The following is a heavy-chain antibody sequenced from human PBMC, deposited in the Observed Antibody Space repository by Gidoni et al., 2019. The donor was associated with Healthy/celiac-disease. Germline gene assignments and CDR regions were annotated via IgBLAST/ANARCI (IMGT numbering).Heavy chain of an antibody. V-gene: IGHV4-61*02. Sequence: QVQLQESGPGLVKPSQTLSLTCTVYGGSISSGSYYWSWIRQPAGKVLEWIGPIYTSGSPNYNPSLKSRVTISVDTSKNQFSLKLSSVTAADTAVYYCARDSTGGELEDYYYGMDVWGQGTTVTVSS. D-gene: IGHD1-26*01. J-gene: IGHJ6*02. CDR2: IYTSGSP. CDR3: ARDSTGGELEDYYYGMDV. CDR1: GGSISSGSYY.